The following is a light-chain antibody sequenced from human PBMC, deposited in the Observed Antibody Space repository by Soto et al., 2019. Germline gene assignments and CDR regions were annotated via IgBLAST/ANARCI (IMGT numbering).Light chain of an antibody. J-gene: IGLJ3*02. Sequence: QSVLTQPPSASGSPGQSVTISCTGTSSDVGSYNYVSWYQQHPGKAPKLIIYEVTKRPSGVPDRFSGSKSGNTASLTVSGLQAEDEADYHCSSYADTAWVLGGGTKLTVL. V-gene: IGLV2-8*01. CDR1: SSDVGSYNY. CDR3: SSYADTAWV. CDR2: EVT.